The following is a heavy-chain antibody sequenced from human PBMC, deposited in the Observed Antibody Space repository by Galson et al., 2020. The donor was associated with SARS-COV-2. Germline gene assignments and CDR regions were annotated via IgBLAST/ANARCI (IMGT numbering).Heavy chain of an antibody. Sequence: GESLKISCAASGFTFSSYSMNWVRQAPGKGLEWVSYISSSSSTIYYADSVKGRFTISRDNAKNSLYLQMNSLRDEDTAVYYCASTPSAGTLYYYYGMDVWGQGTTVTVSS. CDR1: GFTFSSYS. D-gene: IGHD6-13*01. V-gene: IGHV3-48*02. CDR2: ISSSSSTI. J-gene: IGHJ6*02. CDR3: ASTPSAGTLYYYYGMDV.